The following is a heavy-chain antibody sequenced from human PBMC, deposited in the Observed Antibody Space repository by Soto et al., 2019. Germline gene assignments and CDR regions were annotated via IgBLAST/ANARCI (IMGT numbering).Heavy chain of an antibody. CDR3: ARHYDILTAYAI. CDR1: GGTISSYT. J-gene: IGHJ3*02. CDR2: IIPMFGIV. D-gene: IGHD3-9*01. V-gene: IGHV1-69*01. Sequence: QVRLVQSGAAVTKPGAAVKVSCKASGGTISSYTFTWVRQATGQGLEWMGGIIPMFGIVNYAQKFQGRVTITADESTSIAYMALTSLSLEDTAISYFARHYDILTAYAIWGPGTRVTVSS.